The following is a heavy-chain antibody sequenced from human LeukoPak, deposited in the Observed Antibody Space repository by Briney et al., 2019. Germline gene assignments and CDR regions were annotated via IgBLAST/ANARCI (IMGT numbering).Heavy chain of an antibody. V-gene: IGHV1-2*02. CDR3: ARAPLLGFGESIGRTYWFGP. D-gene: IGHD3-10*01. J-gene: IGHJ5*02. CDR2: INPNSGGT. Sequence: GASVKVSCKASGYTFTGYYMHWVRQAPGQGLEWMGWINPNSGGTNYAQKFQGRITMTRDTSISTAYMELSRLRSDDTAVYYCARAPLLGFGESIGRTYWFGPWGQGTLVTVSS. CDR1: GYTFTGYY.